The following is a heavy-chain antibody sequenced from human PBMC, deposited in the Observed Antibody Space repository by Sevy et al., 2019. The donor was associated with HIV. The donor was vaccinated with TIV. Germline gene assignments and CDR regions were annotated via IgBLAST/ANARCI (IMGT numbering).Heavy chain of an antibody. CDR2: IKQDMSEK. V-gene: IGHV3-7*01. CDR3: ARAQQVTMLVVIGGLYFDF. D-gene: IGHD3-22*01. Sequence: GGSLRLSCAASGFTFSSYWMTWVRQAPGKGLERVANIKQDMSEKYYADSVKGRFTISRDKARNSLYLQMESLRAEDTAVYDCARAQQVTMLVVIGGLYFDFWGQGTLVTVSS. J-gene: IGHJ4*02. CDR1: GFTFSSYW.